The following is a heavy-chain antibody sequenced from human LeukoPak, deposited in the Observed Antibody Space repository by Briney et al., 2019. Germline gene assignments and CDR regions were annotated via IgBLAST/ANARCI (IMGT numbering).Heavy chain of an antibody. CDR1: GFTFSSYW. CDR2: IKQDGSVK. V-gene: IGHV3-7*01. D-gene: IGHD5-24*01. Sequence: GGSLRLSCAASGFTFSSYWMSWVRQAPGKGLEWVANIKQDGSVKDYVDSVKGRFTISRDNAKNSLYLQMNSLRAEDTAVYYCARALGWLPENYWGQGTLVTVSS. J-gene: IGHJ4*02. CDR3: ARALGWLPENY.